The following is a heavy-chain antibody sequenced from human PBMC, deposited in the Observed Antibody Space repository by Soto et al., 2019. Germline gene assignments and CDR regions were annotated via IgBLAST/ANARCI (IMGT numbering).Heavy chain of an antibody. CDR3: AKDPKLELLLDY. J-gene: IGHJ4*02. D-gene: IGHD1-7*01. V-gene: IGHV3-30*18. CDR2: ISYDGSNK. Sequence: VQLVESGGGVVQPGRSLRLSCAASGFTFSSYGMHWVRQAPGKGLEWVAVISYDGSNKYYADSVKGRFTISRDNSKNTLYLQMNSLRAEDTAVYYCAKDPKLELLLDYWGQGTLVTVSS. CDR1: GFTFSSYG.